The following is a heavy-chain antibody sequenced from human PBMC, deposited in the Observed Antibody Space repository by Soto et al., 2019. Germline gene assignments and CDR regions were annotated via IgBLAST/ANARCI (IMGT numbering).Heavy chain of an antibody. CDR1: GFTFSSYG. D-gene: IGHD3-10*01. Sequence: GGSLRLSCAASGFTFSSYGMHWVRQAPGKGLEWVAVISYDGSNKYYADSVKGRFTISRDNSKNTLYLQMNSLRAEDTAVYYCAKSFGESGTLDYWGQGTLVTVSS. CDR3: AKSFGESGTLDY. J-gene: IGHJ4*02. V-gene: IGHV3-30*18. CDR2: ISYDGSNK.